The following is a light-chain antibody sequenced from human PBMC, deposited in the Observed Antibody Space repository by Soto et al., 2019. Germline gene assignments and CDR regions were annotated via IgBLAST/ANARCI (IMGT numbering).Light chain of an antibody. Sequence: SVLTQPASVSGSPGQSITISCTGALSDVGGDDYVSWYQHHPGKAPKLILYDVSNRPSGVSNRFSGSKSGNTASLTISGLQTEDEAEYYCSSYANVIFGGGTKLTVL. CDR3: SSYANVI. J-gene: IGLJ2*01. CDR2: DVS. CDR1: LSDVGGDDY. V-gene: IGLV2-14*01.